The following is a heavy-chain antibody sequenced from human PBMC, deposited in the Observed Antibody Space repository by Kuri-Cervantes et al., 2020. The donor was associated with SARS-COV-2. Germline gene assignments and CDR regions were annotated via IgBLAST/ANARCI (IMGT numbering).Heavy chain of an antibody. CDR3: VCDTNRVKVY. CDR2: INQDGSAT. Sequence: GESLKISCAASGFTFSGSAMHWVRQAPGKGLEYVANINQDGSATYYVDSVKGRFTISRDNTESSLYLQMNSLRAEDTAVYYCVCDTNRVKVYWGQGTLVTVYS. J-gene: IGHJ4*02. V-gene: IGHV3-7*02. CDR1: GFTFSGSA. D-gene: IGHD5-18*01.